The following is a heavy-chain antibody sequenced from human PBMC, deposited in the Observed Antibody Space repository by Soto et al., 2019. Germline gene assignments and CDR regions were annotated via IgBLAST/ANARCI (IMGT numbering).Heavy chain of an antibody. J-gene: IGHJ3*02. CDR3: AKAYSSGWYFLGAFDI. V-gene: IGHV3-30*18. Sequence: GGSLRLSCAASGFTFSSYGMHWVRQAPGKGLEWVAVISYDGSNKYYADSVKGRFTISRDNSKNTLYLQMNSLRAEDTAVYYCAKAYSSGWYFLGAFDIWGQGTMVTVSS. CDR1: GFTFSSYG. D-gene: IGHD6-19*01. CDR2: ISYDGSNK.